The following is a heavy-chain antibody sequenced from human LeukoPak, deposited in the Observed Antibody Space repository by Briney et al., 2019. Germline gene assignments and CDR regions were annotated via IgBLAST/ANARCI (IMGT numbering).Heavy chain of an antibody. CDR3: PNPAKPDYANY. CDR1: GFTFSSYA. D-gene: IGHD4-17*01. J-gene: IGHJ4*02. CDR2: ISGSGGNT. V-gene: IGHV3-23*01. Sequence: GGSLRLSCAASGFTFSSYAMNWVRQVPGKGLEWVSSISGSGGNTYYADSVKSRFTISRDNSKNTLYLQMNSLRADDTAVYYCPNPAKPDYANYWGQGTLVTVSS.